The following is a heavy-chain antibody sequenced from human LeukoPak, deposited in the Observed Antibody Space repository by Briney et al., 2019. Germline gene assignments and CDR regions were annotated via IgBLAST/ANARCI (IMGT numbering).Heavy chain of an antibody. CDR2: INPYNGNT. CDR3: AREKGDLGPTDGFDI. D-gene: IGHD3-16*01. V-gene: IGHV1-18*01. CDR1: GYTFTSYG. Sequence: ASVKVSCKASGYTFTSYGISWVRQAPGQGLEWMGWINPYNGNTNYVQKLQGRVTMTTDTFANTVYMELRSLTYDDTAVYYCAREKGDLGPTDGFDIWGQGTLVTVSS. J-gene: IGHJ3*02.